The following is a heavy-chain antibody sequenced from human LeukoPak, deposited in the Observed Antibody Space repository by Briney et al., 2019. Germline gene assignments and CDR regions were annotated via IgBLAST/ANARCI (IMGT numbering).Heavy chain of an antibody. CDR2: IYYSGST. D-gene: IGHD3-22*01. J-gene: IGHJ4*02. Sequence: SETLSLTCTVSGGSISSYYWSWIRQPPGKGLEWIGYIYYSGSTNYNPSLKSRVTISVDTSKNQFSLKLSSVTAADTAVCYCARGSLNSSGYYYYFDYWGREPWSPSPQ. CDR3: ARGSLNSSGYYYYFDY. CDR1: GGSISSYY. V-gene: IGHV4-59*12.